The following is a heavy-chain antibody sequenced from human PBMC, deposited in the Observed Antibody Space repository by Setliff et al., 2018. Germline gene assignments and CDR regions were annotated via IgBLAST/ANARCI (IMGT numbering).Heavy chain of an antibody. CDR3: ARTAYYGSGTFPYYYYYYLDV. J-gene: IGHJ6*03. Sequence: ASVKVSCKASGYTFTGYYIHWVRQAPGQGLEYMGWINPNSGGTNYAPKFQGRVTMTGVTSINTTYMELSGLRSDDTAVYYCARTAYYGSGTFPYYYYYYLDVWGKGTTVTVSS. D-gene: IGHD3-10*01. CDR2: INPNSGGT. V-gene: IGHV1-2*02. CDR1: GYTFTGYY.